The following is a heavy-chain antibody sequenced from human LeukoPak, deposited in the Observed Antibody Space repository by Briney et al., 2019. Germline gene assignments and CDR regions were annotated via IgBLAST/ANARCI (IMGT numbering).Heavy chain of an antibody. Sequence: SETLSLTCAVSGYFTSSGYYWVWIRQPPGRGLEWIARIYHGGNTYYSPSLKSRVTISLDTSKNQFSLKLSSVTAADTALYYCARDSGPAYGDYIDYWGQGTLVTVSS. CDR1: GYFTSSGYY. V-gene: IGHV4-38-2*02. CDR2: IYHGGNT. J-gene: IGHJ4*02. CDR3: ARDSGPAYGDYIDY. D-gene: IGHD4-17*01.